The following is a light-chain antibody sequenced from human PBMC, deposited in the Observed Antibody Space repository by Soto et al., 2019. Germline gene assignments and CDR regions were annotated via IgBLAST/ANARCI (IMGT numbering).Light chain of an antibody. J-gene: IGLJ1*01. V-gene: IGLV1-47*01. CDR2: RNN. Sequence: QSVLTQPPSASGTPGQRVTISCSGSSSNIGSNYVYWYQQLPGTAPKLLIYRNNQRPSGVPDRFSGSKSGTSASLAISGLGSEDDADYYCAAWDDSLRALYVFGTGTKVTVL. CDR1: SSNIGSNY. CDR3: AAWDDSLRALYV.